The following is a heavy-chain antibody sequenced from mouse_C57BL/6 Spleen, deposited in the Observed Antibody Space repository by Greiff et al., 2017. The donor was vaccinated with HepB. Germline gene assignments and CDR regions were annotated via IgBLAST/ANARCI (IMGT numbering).Heavy chain of an antibody. D-gene: IGHD3-2*02. CDR1: GYAFSSYW. CDR3: ARSGDSSGYYAMDY. CDR2: IYPGDGDT. J-gene: IGHJ4*01. Sequence: QVQLQQSGAELVKPGASVKISCKPSGYAFSSYWMNWVKQRPGKGLEWIGQIYPGDGDTNYNGKFKGKATLTADKSSSTAYMQLSSLTSEDSAVYFCARSGDSSGYYAMDYWGQGTSVTVSS. V-gene: IGHV1-80*01.